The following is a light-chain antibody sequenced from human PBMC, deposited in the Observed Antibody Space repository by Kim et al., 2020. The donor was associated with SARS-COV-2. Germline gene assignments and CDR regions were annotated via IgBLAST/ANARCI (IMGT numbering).Light chain of an antibody. Sequence: KRVTISCSGSSSNIGSNTVNWYQQLPGRAPKLLINTNNQGPSGVPDRFSGSKSGTSASLAISWLQSEDEADYYCASWDVSLNGWVFGGGTQLTV. J-gene: IGLJ3*02. V-gene: IGLV1-44*01. CDR1: SSNIGSNT. CDR2: TNN. CDR3: ASWDVSLNGWV.